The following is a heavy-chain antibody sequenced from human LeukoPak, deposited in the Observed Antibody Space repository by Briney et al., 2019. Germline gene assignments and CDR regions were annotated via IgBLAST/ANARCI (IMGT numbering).Heavy chain of an antibody. Sequence: AGGSLRLSCAASGFTFSSYGMHWVRQAPAKGREWVAFIRYHGSNRYYADSVKGRFTISRDNSKNTLYLQINSLRAEDTAVYYCAKVIGWLRFHYFDYWGQGTLVTVSS. V-gene: IGHV3-30*02. CDR2: IRYHGSNR. J-gene: IGHJ4*02. CDR1: GFTFSSYG. CDR3: AKVIGWLRFHYFDY. D-gene: IGHD5-12*01.